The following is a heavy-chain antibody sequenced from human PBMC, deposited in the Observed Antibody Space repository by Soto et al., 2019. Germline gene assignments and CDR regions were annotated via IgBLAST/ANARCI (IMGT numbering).Heavy chain of an antibody. J-gene: IGHJ6*02. CDR2: IIPIFATV. Sequence: QVQLVQSGAEVKKPGSSVKVSCKASGGTFSSYAISWVRQAPGQGLEWLGGIIPIFATVNYAQKLQGRVTITADESTSTAYMELSSLRSEDTAVYYCAGGDRISTIVVDAYQYGMDVCGQGTTVTVSS. D-gene: IGHD3-22*01. V-gene: IGHV1-69*01. CDR1: GGTFSSYA. CDR3: AGGDRISTIVVDAYQYGMDV.